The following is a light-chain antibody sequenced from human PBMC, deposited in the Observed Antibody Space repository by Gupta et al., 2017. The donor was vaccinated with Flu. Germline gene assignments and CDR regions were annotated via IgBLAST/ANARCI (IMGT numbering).Light chain of an antibody. Sequence: SVLTQPPSASGAAGQTVTISCSGSRSNIGSNYVSWYQQVPGTAPKLLIHRNYERPSGVPDRFSGSKSGTSASLAISGFQSEDEADYYCAAWDDSPNAYVFGTGTAVSLL. J-gene: IGLJ1*01. CDR3: AAWDDSPNAYV. V-gene: IGLV1-44*01. CDR2: RNY. CDR1: RSNIGSNY.